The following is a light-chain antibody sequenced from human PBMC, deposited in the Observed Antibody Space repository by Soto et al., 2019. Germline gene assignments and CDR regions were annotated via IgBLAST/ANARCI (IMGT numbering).Light chain of an antibody. CDR2: TAS. CDR3: QQYNSYSPEGT. Sequence: DIQLTQSPSFLSASVGDRVTITCRASQGISNYLAWYQQKPGKAPNLLIHTASTLQSGVPSRFSGSGSGTEFTLTISSLQPDDFATYYCQQYNSYSPEGTFGQGTKVDIK. V-gene: IGKV1-9*01. CDR1: QGISNY. J-gene: IGKJ1*01.